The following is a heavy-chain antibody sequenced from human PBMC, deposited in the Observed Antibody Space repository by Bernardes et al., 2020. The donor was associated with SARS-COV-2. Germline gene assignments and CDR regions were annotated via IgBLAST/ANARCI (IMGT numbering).Heavy chain of an antibody. V-gene: IGHV3-7*03. D-gene: IGHD3-22*01. CDR2: IKQDESEK. CDR1: GFTFSNYW. J-gene: IGHJ4*02. CDR3: ARVKYDSSGSPFDY. Sequence: GGSLRLSCAASGFTFSNYWMSWVRQAPGKGLEWVANIKQDESEKYYVDSVKGRFTISRDNAKNSLCLQMNSLRAEDTAVYYCARVKYDSSGSPFDYWGQGTLVTVSS.